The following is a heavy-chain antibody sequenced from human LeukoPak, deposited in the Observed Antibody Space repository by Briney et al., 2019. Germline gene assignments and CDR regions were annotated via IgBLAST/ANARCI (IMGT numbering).Heavy chain of an antibody. CDR2: ISGSGDFT. Sequence: GGALRLSCAGSGFSFTNFAMTWVRQAPGMGLEWVSSISGSGDFTRYANSVKCRFTMSKDDSQHSLYLQVNSLRVAATAVVYCVTRGPGPSGWFDPWGQGTLVTVSS. D-gene: IGHD1-1*01. V-gene: IGHV3-23*01. CDR1: GFSFTNFA. CDR3: VTRGPGPSGWFDP. J-gene: IGHJ5*02.